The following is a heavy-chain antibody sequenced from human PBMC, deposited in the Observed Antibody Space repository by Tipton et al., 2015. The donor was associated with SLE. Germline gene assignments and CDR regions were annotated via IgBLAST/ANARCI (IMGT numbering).Heavy chain of an antibody. Sequence: TLSLTCTVSGGSISSYYWGWIRQPPGKGLEWIGSIYYSGSTYYNPSLKSRVTISVDTSKNQFSLKLSSVTAADTAVYYCARGAGSSGDFDYWGQGTLVTVSS. CDR1: GGSISSYY. V-gene: IGHV4-39*07. CDR3: ARGAGSSGDFDY. D-gene: IGHD2-15*01. CDR2: IYYSGST. J-gene: IGHJ4*02.